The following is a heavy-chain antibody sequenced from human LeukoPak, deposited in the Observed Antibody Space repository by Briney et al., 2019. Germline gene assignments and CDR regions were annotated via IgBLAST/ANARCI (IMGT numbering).Heavy chain of an antibody. D-gene: IGHD6-6*01. V-gene: IGHV4-39*02. Sequence: PSETLSLTCTVSGGSISSNTYYWGWIRQSPGKGLEWIESIYYSGRTHYSPSLKSRVTISIDTSKNQFSLKLSSVTAADTAVYYCVREVGGAARHVDYCGQGYLVTVSS. CDR2: IYYSGRT. CDR3: VREVGGAARHVDY. CDR1: GGSISSNTYY. J-gene: IGHJ4*02.